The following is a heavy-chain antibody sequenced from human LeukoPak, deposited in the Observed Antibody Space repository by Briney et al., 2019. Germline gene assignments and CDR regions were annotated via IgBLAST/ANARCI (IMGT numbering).Heavy chain of an antibody. J-gene: IGHJ6*03. Sequence: GGSLRLSCAASGFTVSSNYMGWVRQAPGKGLEWVSVIYSGGSTYYADSVKGRFTISRDNSKNTLYLQMNSLRAEDTAVYYCARERGDYYGSYYMDVWGKGTTVTVSS. CDR1: GFTVSSNY. D-gene: IGHD3-10*01. V-gene: IGHV3-66*02. CDR2: IYSGGST. CDR3: ARERGDYYGSYYMDV.